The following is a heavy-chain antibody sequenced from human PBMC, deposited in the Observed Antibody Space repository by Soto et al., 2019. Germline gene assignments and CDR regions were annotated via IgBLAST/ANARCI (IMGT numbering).Heavy chain of an antibody. V-gene: IGHV3-48*02. Sequence: GGSLRLSCAASGFTFSSYSMNWVRQAPGKGLEWVSYIRNTSSTIYYADSVKGRFTISRDNAKNSLYLQMNSLRDEDTAVYYCARSGSRRYYDILTGYSYFDYWGQGTLVTVSS. CDR3: ARSGSRRYYDILTGYSYFDY. J-gene: IGHJ4*02. D-gene: IGHD3-9*01. CDR1: GFTFSSYS. CDR2: IRNTSSTI.